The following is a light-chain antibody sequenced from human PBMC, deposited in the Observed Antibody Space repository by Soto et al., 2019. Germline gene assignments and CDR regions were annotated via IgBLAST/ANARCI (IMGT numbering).Light chain of an antibody. J-gene: IGKJ5*01. V-gene: IGKV3-15*01. CDR1: QTVTRN. CDR2: GAS. CDR3: QQYSNWPLIT. Sequence: EIVMTQSPATLSVSPGERATLSCRASQTVTRNYLAWHQQKPGQTPRLLIYGASVRATGIPARFSGSGSGTEFTLTISSLQSEDFAVYHCQQYSNWPLITFGQGTRLEIK.